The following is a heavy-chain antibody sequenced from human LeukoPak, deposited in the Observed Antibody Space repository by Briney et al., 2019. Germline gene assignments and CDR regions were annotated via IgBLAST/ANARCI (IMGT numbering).Heavy chain of an antibody. CDR2: IWYDGSNK. J-gene: IGHJ4*02. CDR3: AILWFGELSDY. V-gene: IGHV3-33*08. CDR1: GFTFSSYG. Sequence: GGSLRLSCTASGFTFSSYGMHWVRQAPGKGLEWVAVIWYDGSNKYYADSVKGRFTISRDNSKNTLYLQMNSLRAEDTAVYYCAILWFGELSDYWGQGTLVTVSS. D-gene: IGHD3-10*01.